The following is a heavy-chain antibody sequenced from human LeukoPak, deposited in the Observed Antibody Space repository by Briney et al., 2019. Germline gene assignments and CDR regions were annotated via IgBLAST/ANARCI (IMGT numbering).Heavy chain of an antibody. J-gene: IGHJ4*02. D-gene: IGHD4-17*01. Sequence: PGGSLRLPXAASGFTFDDYGMSWVRQAPGKGLEWVSGINWNGGSTGYADSVKGRFTISRDNAKNCLYLQMNSLRAEDTALYYCARDKSAVTNYWGQGTLVTVSS. V-gene: IGHV3-20*04. CDR2: INWNGGST. CDR1: GFTFDDYG. CDR3: ARDKSAVTNY.